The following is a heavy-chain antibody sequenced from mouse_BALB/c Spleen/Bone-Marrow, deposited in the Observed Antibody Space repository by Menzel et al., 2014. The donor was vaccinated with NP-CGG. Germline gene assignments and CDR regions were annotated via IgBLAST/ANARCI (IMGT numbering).Heavy chain of an antibody. J-gene: IGHJ1*01. CDR2: ILPGSGST. V-gene: IGHV1-9*01. Sequence: VKLQESGAELMKPGASVKISCKATGYTFXRYWIEWVKQRPGHGLEWIGEILPGSGSTNYNEKFKGKATFTADTSSNTAYMQLSSLTSEDSAVYYCARWGYGSSYVGYFDVWGAGTTVTVSS. CDR3: ARWGYGSSYVGYFDV. D-gene: IGHD1-1*01. CDR1: GYTFXRYW.